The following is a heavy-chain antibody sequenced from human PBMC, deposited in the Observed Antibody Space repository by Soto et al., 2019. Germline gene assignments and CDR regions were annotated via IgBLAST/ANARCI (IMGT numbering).Heavy chain of an antibody. CDR2: MKEDGSER. Sequence: PGGSLRLSCAASGFSFSTSWMNWVRQAPGKGREWIASMKEDGSERYYGDSVRGRFTISRDNAKNSLYLQMNSLRVEDTAVYYCAREEGYCDGGRCFRSAFDVWGQGTVVTVSS. CDR3: AREEGYCDGGRCFRSAFDV. J-gene: IGHJ3*01. D-gene: IGHD2-21*01. V-gene: IGHV3-7*01. CDR1: GFSFSTSW.